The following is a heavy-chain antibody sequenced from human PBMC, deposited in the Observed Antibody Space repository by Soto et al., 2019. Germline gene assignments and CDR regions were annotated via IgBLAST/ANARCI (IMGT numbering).Heavy chain of an antibody. CDR1: SGSISSSNW. J-gene: IGHJ4*02. V-gene: IGHV4-4*02. CDR2: IYHSGST. Sequence: QVQLQESGPGLVKPSGTLSLTCAVSSGSISSSNWWSWVRQPPGKGLEWIGEIYHSGSTNYNPSLKGRVTTSVDKSKNQFSLKLSSVTAADTAVYYCARVAIAAAGNFDYWGQGTLVTVSS. D-gene: IGHD6-13*01. CDR3: ARVAIAAAGNFDY.